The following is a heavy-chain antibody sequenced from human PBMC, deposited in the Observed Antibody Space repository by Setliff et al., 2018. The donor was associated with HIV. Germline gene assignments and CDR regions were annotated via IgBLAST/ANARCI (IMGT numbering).Heavy chain of an antibody. J-gene: IGHJ3*02. Sequence: SETLSLTCTVSSGSISSYYWTWSRQPPGKGLEWIGYIYYSGSTNYNPSLKSRVTISVDTSKNQFSLKLSSVTAADTAVYYCARDRYYYDSSGYSGAFDIWGQGTMVTVSS. CDR2: IYYSGST. D-gene: IGHD3-22*01. V-gene: IGHV4-59*01. CDR1: SGSISSYY. CDR3: ARDRYYYDSSGYSGAFDI.